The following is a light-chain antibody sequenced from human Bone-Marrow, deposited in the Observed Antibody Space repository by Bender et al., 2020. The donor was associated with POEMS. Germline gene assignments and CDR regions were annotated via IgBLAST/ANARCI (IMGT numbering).Light chain of an antibody. CDR2: DVS. CDR3: CSYSGPRTVV. J-gene: IGLJ2*01. V-gene: IGLV2-23*02. CDR1: SSDVGGYNL. Sequence: QSALTQPASVSGSPGHSITISCTGTSSDVGGYNLVSWYQQHPGKAPKVIIYDVSNRPSGVSNRFSASKSGNSASLTISGLQSEDEADYYCCSYSGPRTVVFGGGTKLTVL.